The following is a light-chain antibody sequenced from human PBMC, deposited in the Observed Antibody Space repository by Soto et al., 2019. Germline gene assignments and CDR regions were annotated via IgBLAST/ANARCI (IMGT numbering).Light chain of an antibody. CDR2: DVS. Sequence: QSALAQPRSVSGSPGQSVTISCTGPTIDVDSSNYVSWYQQHPGKAPKLMIYDVSERPSGVPDRFSGSKSGSTASLTISGLQAEDEADYYCCSYATTFYVFGRGTKSPP. CDR3: CSYATTFYV. J-gene: IGLJ1*01. CDR1: TIDVDSSNY. V-gene: IGLV2-11*01.